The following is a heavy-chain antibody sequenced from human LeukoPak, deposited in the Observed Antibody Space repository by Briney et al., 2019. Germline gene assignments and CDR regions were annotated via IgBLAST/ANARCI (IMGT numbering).Heavy chain of an antibody. CDR2: IYYSGST. V-gene: IGHV4-39*07. CDR3: ARGYGNGYNWRYYYYYMDV. J-gene: IGHJ6*03. CDR1: GASISSSTYY. Sequence: PSETLSLTCTVSGASISSSTYYWGWIRQPPGKGLEWIGSIYYSGSTYYNPSLKSRVTISVDTSKNQFSLKLSSVTAADTAVYYCARGYGNGYNWRYYYYYMDVWGKGTTVTVSS. D-gene: IGHD5-24*01.